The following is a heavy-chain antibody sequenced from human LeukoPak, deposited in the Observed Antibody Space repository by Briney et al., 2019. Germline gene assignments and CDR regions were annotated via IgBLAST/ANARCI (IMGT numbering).Heavy chain of an antibody. CDR3: ARGRVFYYGSGSYWGY. V-gene: IGHV4-34*01. CDR2: INHSGST. D-gene: IGHD3-10*01. J-gene: IGHJ4*02. CDR1: GGSFSGYY. Sequence: SSETLSLTCAVYGGSFSGYYWSWIRQPPGKGLEWIGEINHSGSTNYNPSLKSRVTISVDTSKNQFSLKLGSVTAADTAVYYCARGRVFYYGSGSYWGYWGQGTLVTVSS.